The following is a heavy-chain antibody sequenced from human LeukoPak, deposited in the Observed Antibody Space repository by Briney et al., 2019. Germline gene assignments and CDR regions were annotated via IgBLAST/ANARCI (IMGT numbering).Heavy chain of an antibody. V-gene: IGHV1-58*02. D-gene: IGHD3-22*01. CDR2: IVVGSGNT. J-gene: IGHJ4*02. CDR3: AASYDSGGYRFDY. CDR1: GFTFTSSA. Sequence: SVKVSCKASGFTFTSSAMQWVRQARGQRLEWIGWIVVGSGNTNYAQKFQERVTITRDMSTSTAYMELSSLRSEDTAVYYCAASYDSGGYRFDYWGQGTLVTVSS.